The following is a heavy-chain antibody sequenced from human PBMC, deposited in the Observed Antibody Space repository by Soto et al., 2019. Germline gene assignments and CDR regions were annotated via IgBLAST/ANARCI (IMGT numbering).Heavy chain of an antibody. CDR3: AMASEAYSSIWR. CDR2: IKKDGSEK. CDR1: GFTFNNYW. J-gene: IGHJ4*02. V-gene: IGHV3-7*01. Sequence: QLGGPLRLSCAASGFTFNNYWMNWVRQAPGRGLEWVANIKKDGSEKYYVDSVRGRFTISRDNAKNSLYLQMHSLRGEDTAVYYCAMASEAYSSIWRWGQGILVTVSS. D-gene: IGHD6-13*01.